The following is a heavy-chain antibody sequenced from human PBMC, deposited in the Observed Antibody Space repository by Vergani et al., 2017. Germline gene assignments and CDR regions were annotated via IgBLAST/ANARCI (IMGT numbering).Heavy chain of an antibody. CDR1: GGSISSSSYY. Sequence: QLQLQESGPGLVKPPETLSLTCTVSGGSISSSSYYWGWIRQPPGKGLEWIGSIYYSGSTYYNPSLKSRVTISVDTSKNQFSLKLSSVTAADTAVYYCARPTVTTSGYFDYWGQGTLVTVSS. CDR2: IYYSGST. J-gene: IGHJ4*02. CDR3: ARPTVTTSGYFDY. V-gene: IGHV4-39*07. D-gene: IGHD4-11*01.